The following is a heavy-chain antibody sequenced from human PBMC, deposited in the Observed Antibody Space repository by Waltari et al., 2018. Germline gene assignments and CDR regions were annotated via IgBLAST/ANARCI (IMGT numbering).Heavy chain of an antibody. CDR1: GFTFSSYG. V-gene: IGHV3-30*02. J-gene: IGHJ4*02. CDR3: AKGGSYSSSSEYFDY. CDR2: IRYDGSNK. D-gene: IGHD6-6*01. Sequence: QVQLVESGGGVVQPGGSLRLSCAASGFTFSSYGMHWVRQAPGKGLEWVAFIRYDGSNKYYADSVKGRFTISRDNSKNTLYLQMNSLRAEDTAVYYCAKGGSYSSSSEYFDYWGQGTLVTVSS.